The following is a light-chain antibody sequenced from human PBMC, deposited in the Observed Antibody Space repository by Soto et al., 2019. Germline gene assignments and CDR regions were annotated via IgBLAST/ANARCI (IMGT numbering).Light chain of an antibody. J-gene: IGKJ1*01. CDR1: QSISSY. CDR3: KQSYSTLWT. CDR2: AAY. Sequence: DIQMTQSPSSLSASVGDRVTITCRASQSISSYLNWYQQKPGKAPKLLIYAAYSLQSGVPSRFSGSGSGTDFTLTIRSLQPEDFATYYCKQSYSTLWTFGQGTKVDI. V-gene: IGKV1-39*01.